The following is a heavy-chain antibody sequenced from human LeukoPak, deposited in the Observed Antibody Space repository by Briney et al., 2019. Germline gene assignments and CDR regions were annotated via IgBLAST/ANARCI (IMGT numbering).Heavy chain of an antibody. CDR3: ARDRRDLRAFDY. CDR2: ISSSSNYI. CDR1: GFTFSSYS. V-gene: IGHV3-21*01. J-gene: IGHJ4*02. Sequence: PGGSLRLSCAASGFTFSSYSMNWVRQAPGKGLEWVSSISSSSNYIYYADSVKGRFTISRDNAKNSLYLQMNSLRAEDTAVYYCARDRRDLRAFDYWGQGTLVTVSS.